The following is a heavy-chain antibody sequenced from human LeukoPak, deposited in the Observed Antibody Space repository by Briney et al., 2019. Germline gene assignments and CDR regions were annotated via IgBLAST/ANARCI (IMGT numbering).Heavy chain of an antibody. V-gene: IGHV4-39*07. J-gene: IGHJ5*02. D-gene: IGHD2-8*01. CDR1: GGSISSSSYY. Sequence: PSETLSFTCTVSGGSISSSSYYWGWIRQPPGKGLEWIGSIYYSGSTYYNPSLKSRVTISVDTSKNQFSLKLSSVTAADTAVYYCASTIVLMVYADNWFDPWGQGTLVTVSS. CDR3: ASTIVLMVYADNWFDP. CDR2: IYYSGST.